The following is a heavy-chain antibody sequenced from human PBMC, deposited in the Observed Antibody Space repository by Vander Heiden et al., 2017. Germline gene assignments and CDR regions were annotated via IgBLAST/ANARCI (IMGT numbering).Heavy chain of an antibody. CDR1: GSTFTNYA. CDR3: ARDTGYTFGSLEY. CDR2: INAGDGGT. D-gene: IGHD5-18*01. Sequence: QVQLVQSGADVKKPGASVRVSCKASGSTFTNYAMHWVRQAPGQRLEGMGWINAGDGGTKYSQKFQGRITITTETSASTAYIELTSLISEDTAVYYCARDTGYTFGSLEYWGQGTLVTVTS. J-gene: IGHJ4*02. V-gene: IGHV1-3*01.